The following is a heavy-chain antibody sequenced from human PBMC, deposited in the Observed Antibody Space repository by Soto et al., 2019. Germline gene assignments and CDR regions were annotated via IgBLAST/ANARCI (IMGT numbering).Heavy chain of an antibody. CDR1: GFTFSSYG. Sequence: QVQLVQSGGGVVQPGVSLRLSCAASGFTFSSYGMHWVRQAPGKGLVWVADIWYDGSKVYYADSVKGRFTISRDNSKSTLYLQMNSLRAEDTAVYYCARPLEQHQLGFGMDVWGQGSPVTVSS. D-gene: IGHD6-13*01. CDR3: ARPLEQHQLGFGMDV. CDR2: IWYDGSKV. J-gene: IGHJ6*01. V-gene: IGHV3-33*01.